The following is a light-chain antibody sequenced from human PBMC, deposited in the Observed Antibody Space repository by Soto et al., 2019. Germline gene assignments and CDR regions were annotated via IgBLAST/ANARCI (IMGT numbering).Light chain of an antibody. CDR3: QQYYNYPRT. V-gene: IGKV1-8*01. CDR1: QGISSY. Sequence: AIRMTQSPSSLSASTGDRVTITCRASQGISSYLAWYQQKPGKAPKLLIYAASTLQSGVPSRFGGCGSVTDFTPTFSCLQSEYFATYYCQQYYNYPRTFGKGTNVDIK. J-gene: IGKJ1*01. CDR2: AAS.